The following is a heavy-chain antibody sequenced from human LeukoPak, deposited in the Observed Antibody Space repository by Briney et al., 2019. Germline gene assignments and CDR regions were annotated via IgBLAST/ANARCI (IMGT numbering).Heavy chain of an antibody. CDR1: GGSISSGGYS. J-gene: IGHJ4*02. D-gene: IGHD3-10*01. CDR3: ARAEYYYGSGSFDL. Sequence: SQTLSLTCAVSGGSISSGGYSWSWIRQPPGKRLEWIGHIYSNGSTSNNPSLKSRVTISGDTSKSQFSLKLSSLTAADTAVYYCARAEYYYGSGSFDLWGQGTLVTVSS. V-gene: IGHV4-30-4*07. CDR2: IYSNGST.